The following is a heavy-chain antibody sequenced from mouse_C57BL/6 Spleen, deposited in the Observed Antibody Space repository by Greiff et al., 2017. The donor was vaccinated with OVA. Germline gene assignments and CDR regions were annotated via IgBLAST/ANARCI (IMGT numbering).Heavy chain of an antibody. V-gene: IGHV1-64*01. D-gene: IGHD2-4*01. CDR1: GYTFTSYW. Sequence: VQLQQSGAELVKPGASVKLSCKASGYTFTSYWMHWVKQRPGQGLEWIGMIHPNSGSTNYNEKFKSKATLTVDKSSSTAYMQLSSLTSEDSAVYYCAREDDYDGVAYWGQGTLVTVSA. J-gene: IGHJ3*01. CDR2: IHPNSGST. CDR3: AREDDYDGVAY.